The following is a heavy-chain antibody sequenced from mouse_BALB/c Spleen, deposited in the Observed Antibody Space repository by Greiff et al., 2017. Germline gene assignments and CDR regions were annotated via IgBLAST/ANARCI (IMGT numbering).Heavy chain of an antibody. Sequence: VKLVESGPGLVAPSQSLSITCTVSGFSLTSYGVHWVRQPPGKGLEWLGVIWAGGSTNYNSALMSRLSISKDNSKSQVFLKMNSLQTDDTAMYYCARDHYYGNYGFAYWGQGTLVTVSA. CDR3: ARDHYYGNYGFAY. V-gene: IGHV2-9*02. D-gene: IGHD2-1*01. CDR2: IWAGGST. J-gene: IGHJ3*01. CDR1: GFSLTSYG.